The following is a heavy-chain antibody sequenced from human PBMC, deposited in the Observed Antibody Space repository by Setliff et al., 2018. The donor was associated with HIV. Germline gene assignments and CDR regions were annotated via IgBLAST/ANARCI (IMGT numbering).Heavy chain of an antibody. J-gene: IGHJ3*02. Sequence: SETLSLTCTVSGSSVSSFYWSWIRQPAEKGLEWIGRIYTRGSTNSNPSLKGRVTMSVDTSKNHFSLKLSSVTAADTAIYYCARGLGGGFSLDAFDIWGRGTMVTVSS. CDR2: IYTRGST. CDR3: ARGLGGGFSLDAFDI. D-gene: IGHD2-15*01. V-gene: IGHV4-4*07. CDR1: GSSVSSFY.